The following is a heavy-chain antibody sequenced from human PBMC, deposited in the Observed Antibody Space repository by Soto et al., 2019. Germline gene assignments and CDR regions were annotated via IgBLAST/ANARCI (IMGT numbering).Heavy chain of an antibody. J-gene: IGHJ5*02. D-gene: IGHD1-26*01. Sequence: QVQLVESGGGVVQPGRSLRLSCAASGFTFSNYGMHWVRQAPGKGLEWVAGISNDGSAKYYADSVKGRFTISRDNPKNTLYLQMTSPKTEDTAVYSCANQALGSYFGAWGLGTLVTVSS. V-gene: IGHV3-30*18. CDR3: ANQALGSYFGA. CDR2: ISNDGSAK. CDR1: GFTFSNYG.